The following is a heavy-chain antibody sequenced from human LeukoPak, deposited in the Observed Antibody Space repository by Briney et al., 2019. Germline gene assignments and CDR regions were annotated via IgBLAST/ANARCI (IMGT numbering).Heavy chain of an antibody. CDR1: GFTFSSYG. CDR2: IRYDGSNK. Sequence: PGGSLRLSCAASGFTFSSYGMHWVRQAPGKGLEWVAFIRYDGSNKYYADSVKGRFTISRDNSKNTLYLQMNSLRAEDTAVYYCARAGIIVGATFLDYWGQGTLITVSS. D-gene: IGHD1-26*01. V-gene: IGHV3-30*02. J-gene: IGHJ4*02. CDR3: ARAGIIVGATFLDY.